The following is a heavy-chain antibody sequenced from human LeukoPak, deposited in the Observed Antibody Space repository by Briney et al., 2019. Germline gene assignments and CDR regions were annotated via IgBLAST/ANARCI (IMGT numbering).Heavy chain of an antibody. CDR1: GFSFDDYA. D-gene: IGHD6-19*01. CDR2: ISWNSGSI. Sequence: PGGSLRLSCAASGFSFDDYAIHWVRQAPGKGLEWVSGISWNSGSIGYADSVKGRFTISRDNAKNSLYLQMNSLRAEDTAVYYCAKDARRTFGLSSGLYRGSYYFDYWGQGTLVTVSS. J-gene: IGHJ4*02. V-gene: IGHV3-9*01. CDR3: AKDARRTFGLSSGLYRGSYYFDY.